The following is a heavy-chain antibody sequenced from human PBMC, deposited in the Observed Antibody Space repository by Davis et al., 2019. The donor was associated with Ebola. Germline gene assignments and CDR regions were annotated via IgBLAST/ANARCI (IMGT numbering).Heavy chain of an antibody. CDR3: ARVGTMVQGVIRYGVDV. CDR1: GGTFSSYA. CDR2: IIPIFGTA. V-gene: IGHV1-69*06. Sequence: SVKVSCKASGGTFSSYAISWVRQAPGQGLEWMGGIIPIFGTANYAQKFQGRVTITADKSTSTAYMELSSLRSEDTAVYYCARVGTMVQGVIRYGVDVWGQGTTVTVSS. J-gene: IGHJ6*02. D-gene: IGHD3-10*01.